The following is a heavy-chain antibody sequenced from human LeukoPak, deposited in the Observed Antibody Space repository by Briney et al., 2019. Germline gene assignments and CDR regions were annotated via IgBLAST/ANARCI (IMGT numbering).Heavy chain of an antibody. CDR1: GGSISSSSYY. CDR2: IYYSGST. J-gene: IGHJ4*02. D-gene: IGHD1-26*01. V-gene: IGHV4-39*01. CDR3: ARPRGSGEYYFDY. Sequence: SETLSLTCTVSGGSISSSSYYWGWIRQPPGKGLEWIGSIYYSGSTYYNPSLMSRVTISVDTSKNQFSLKLSSVTAADTAVYYCARPRGSGEYYFDYWGQGTLVTVSS.